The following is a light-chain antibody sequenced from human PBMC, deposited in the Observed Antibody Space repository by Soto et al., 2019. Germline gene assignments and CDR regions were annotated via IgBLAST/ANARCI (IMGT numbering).Light chain of an antibody. V-gene: IGKV3-15*01. Sequence: EIVMTQSPATLSVSPGERATLSCRASQSVSSNLAWYQQKPGRAPGLLMNGASTRATGIPDRFSGSGSGTEFTLTISSLQSEDFAVYYCQQHNNWPPWTFGQGTKVEIK. J-gene: IGKJ1*01. CDR3: QQHNNWPPWT. CDR1: QSVSSN. CDR2: GAS.